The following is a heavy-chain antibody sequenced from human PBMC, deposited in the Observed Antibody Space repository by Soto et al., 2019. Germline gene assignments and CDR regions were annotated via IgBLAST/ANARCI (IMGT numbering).Heavy chain of an antibody. D-gene: IGHD3-22*01. Sequence: PGGSLRLSCAASGFTFTDYALSWVRQAPGKGLEWVATISGIGGSTYLADSVKGRLSISRDNSKNTVSLLMNSLRAEDTAVYYCAKGNRLFTDNGLENWGQGDPVTVSS. CDR1: GFTFTDYA. J-gene: IGHJ4*02. CDR3: AKGNRLFTDNGLEN. CDR2: ISGIGGST. V-gene: IGHV3-23*01.